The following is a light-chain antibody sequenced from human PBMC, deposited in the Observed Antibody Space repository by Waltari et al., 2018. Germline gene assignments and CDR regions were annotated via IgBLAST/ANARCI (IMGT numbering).Light chain of an antibody. CDR3: QQYNDWLT. CDR1: QSVSAN. V-gene: IGKV3-15*01. J-gene: IGKJ4*01. Sequence: IVMTQSPATLTLSQGERATISCRASQSVSANLAWYQQKPAQAPRLLIFYTSTRAIGVPDRFRGSGSGTEFTLTISSMQSEDFAVYYCQQYNDWLTFGGGTKVEIK. CDR2: YTS.